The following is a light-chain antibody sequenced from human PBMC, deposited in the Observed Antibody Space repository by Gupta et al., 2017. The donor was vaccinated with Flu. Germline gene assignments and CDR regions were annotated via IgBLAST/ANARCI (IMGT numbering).Light chain of an antibody. CDR1: QRLEYSDGNTD. J-gene: IGKJ4*01. V-gene: IGKV2-30*01. CDR3: KKSTHAPLT. Sequence: EVVMTPSPLSLPVTLGQPASISCRSSQRLEYSDGNTDLNWFHQRPGQYPRRLMYKVSNRDSGGPDRFSGSGSGTDFTLKISRVEAEDVCFYYCKKSTHAPLTFGGGTKVEIK. CDR2: KVS.